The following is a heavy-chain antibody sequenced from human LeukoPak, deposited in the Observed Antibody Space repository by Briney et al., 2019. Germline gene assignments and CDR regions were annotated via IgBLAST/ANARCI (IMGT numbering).Heavy chain of an antibody. V-gene: IGHV1-69*05. CDR2: IIPIFGTA. J-gene: IGHJ5*02. CDR3: ARDRGYSYGYLDH. Sequence: SVKVSCKASGGTFISYAISWVRQAPGQGLEWMGGIIPIFGTANYAQKFQGRVTITTDESTSTAYMELSSLRSEDTAVYYCARDRGYSYGYLDHWGQGTLVTVSS. CDR1: GGTFISYA. D-gene: IGHD5-18*01.